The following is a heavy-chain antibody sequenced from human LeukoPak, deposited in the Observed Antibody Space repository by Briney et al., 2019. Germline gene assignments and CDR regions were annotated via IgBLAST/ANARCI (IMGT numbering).Heavy chain of an antibody. CDR1: GFTFSNYV. D-gene: IGHD4-17*01. V-gene: IGHV3-30-3*01. J-gene: IGHJ4*02. CDR2: ASNDGSNK. Sequence: GGSLRLSCAASGFTFSNYVMEWVRQVPGKGLEWVAVASNDGSNKDYADSVKGRFTVSRDNSKNTLYLQMNSLRAEDTAVYYCARGYGDYGSYFDYWGQGTLVTVSS. CDR3: ARGYGDYGSYFDY.